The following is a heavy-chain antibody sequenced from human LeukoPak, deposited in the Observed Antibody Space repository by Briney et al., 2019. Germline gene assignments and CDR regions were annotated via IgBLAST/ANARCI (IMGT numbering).Heavy chain of an antibody. J-gene: IGHJ4*02. CDR3: ASRNDILTGYVFDF. Sequence: SETLSLTCTVSGGSVSSSIYYWGWIRQPPGKGLEWIGSIYYSGSTSYNPSLKSRVTISVDTSKNQFSLKLTSVTAADTAVYCCASRNDILTGYVFDFWGQRTLVTVSS. V-gene: IGHV4-39*01. CDR1: GGSVSSSIYY. D-gene: IGHD3-9*01. CDR2: IYYSGST.